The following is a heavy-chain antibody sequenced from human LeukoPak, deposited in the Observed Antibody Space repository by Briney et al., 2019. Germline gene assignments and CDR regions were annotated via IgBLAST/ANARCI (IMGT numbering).Heavy chain of an antibody. CDR2: ICHSGST. Sequence: SETLSLTCAVCGYSISIGYYWGWIRQPPGKGLEWIGSICHSGSTYYTPPLKSRAPISVDTSKNLFSLKLSSVTAADTAVYYCARVSGIQLRPAHQYYFDYWGRGTLVTVPS. CDR1: GYSISIGYY. D-gene: IGHD5-18*01. CDR3: ARVSGIQLRPAHQYYFDY. J-gene: IGHJ4*02. V-gene: IGHV4-38-2*01.